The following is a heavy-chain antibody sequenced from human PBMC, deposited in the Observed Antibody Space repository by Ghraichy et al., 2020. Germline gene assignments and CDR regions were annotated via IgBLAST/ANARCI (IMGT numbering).Heavy chain of an antibody. CDR1: GGSISSSNW. V-gene: IGHV4-4*02. J-gene: IGHJ5*02. CDR2: IHHSGST. Sequence: SETLSLTCAVSGGSISSSNWWNWVRQSPGKGLEWIGEIHHSGSTNYNPSLKSRVNILVDKSKNHFSLNLSSVTAADTAMYYCGTNRGVGSYNHRWGQGTLVTVSS. CDR3: GTNRGVGSYNHR. D-gene: IGHD1-26*01.